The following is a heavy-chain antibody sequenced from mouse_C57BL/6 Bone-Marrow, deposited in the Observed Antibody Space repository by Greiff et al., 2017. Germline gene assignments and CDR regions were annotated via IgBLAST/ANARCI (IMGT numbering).Heavy chain of an antibody. CDR3: ARQSEAMDY. J-gene: IGHJ4*01. Sequence: EVMLVESGGDLVKPGGSLKLSCAASGFTFSSYGMSWVRQTPDKRLEWVATISSGGSFTYYPDSVKGRFTLSRDNAKNTLYLQMSSLKSEDSALYYCARQSEAMDYWGQGTSVTVSS. CDR2: ISSGGSFT. V-gene: IGHV5-6*02. CDR1: GFTFSSYG.